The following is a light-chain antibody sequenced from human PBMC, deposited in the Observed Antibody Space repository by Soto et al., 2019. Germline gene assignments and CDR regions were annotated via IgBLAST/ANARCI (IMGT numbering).Light chain of an antibody. CDR2: GAS. V-gene: IGKV3-15*01. CDR3: QQYNNWPPYT. Sequence: DTVMTQSPATLSVSPGERATLSCRASQSVSSNLAWYQQKPGQAPRLLIYGASTRATGIPARFSGSGSGTEFTLTICSLQSEDFAVYYCQQYNNWPPYTFGQGTRLEIK. CDR1: QSVSSN. J-gene: IGKJ2*01.